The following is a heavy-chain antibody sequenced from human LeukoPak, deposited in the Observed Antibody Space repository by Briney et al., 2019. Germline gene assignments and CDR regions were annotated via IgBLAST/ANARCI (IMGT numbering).Heavy chain of an antibody. CDR1: GYSFTSYW. Sequence: GESLKISCKGSGYSFTSYWIAWVRQMPGQGLEWMGIIYPGNSDTRYSPSFQGQVTISADKSISTAYLQWSSLKASDTAMYYCAKQSSGPSFDYWGQGTLVTVSS. J-gene: IGHJ4*02. CDR3: AKQSSGPSFDY. V-gene: IGHV5-51*01. CDR2: IYPGNSDT.